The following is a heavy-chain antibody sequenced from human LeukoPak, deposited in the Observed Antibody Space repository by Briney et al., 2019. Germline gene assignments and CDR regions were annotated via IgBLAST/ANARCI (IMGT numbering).Heavy chain of an antibody. CDR2: INPSGGST. J-gene: IGHJ4*02. CDR1: GYTFTSYY. CDR3: ARGPDLWEPLNSRSRDFDY. Sequence: ASVKVSCKASGYTFTSYYMHWVRQAPGQGLEWMGIINPSGGSTSYAQKFQGRVTMTRDTSTSTVYMELSSLRSEDTAVYYCARGPDLWEPLNSRSRDFDYWGQGTLVTVSS. D-gene: IGHD1-26*01. V-gene: IGHV1-46*01.